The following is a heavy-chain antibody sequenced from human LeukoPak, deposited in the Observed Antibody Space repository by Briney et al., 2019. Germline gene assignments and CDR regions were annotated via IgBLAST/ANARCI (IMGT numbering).Heavy chain of an antibody. CDR3: ATLGIDYYDSSGYNFDY. V-gene: IGHV1-69*05. CDR2: IIPIFGTA. CDR1: GGTFSSYA. J-gene: IGHJ4*02. D-gene: IGHD3-22*01. Sequence: SSVKVSSKASGGTFSSYAISWVRQAPGQGLEWMEEIIPIFGTANYAQKFQGRVTITTDESTSTAYMELSSLRSEDTAVYYCATLGIDYYDSSGYNFDYWGQGTLVTVSS.